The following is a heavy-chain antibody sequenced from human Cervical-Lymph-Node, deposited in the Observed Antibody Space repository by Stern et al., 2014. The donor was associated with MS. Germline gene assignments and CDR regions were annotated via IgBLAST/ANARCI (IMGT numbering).Heavy chain of an antibody. V-gene: IGHV1-58*02. CDR1: GITFSHSA. J-gene: IGHJ5*02. Sequence: QLVQSGPEVKKPGTSVKVSCKASGITFSHSAMQWLRQARGQRPEWVGWVVVFNGYVNYAPRFQERVTITRDMSTSTVYMELRSLRSEDTAIYYCASERYTYYDDQRPPGGFDPWGQGTLVTVSS. CDR2: VVVFNGYV. CDR3: ASERYTYYDDQRPPGGFDP. D-gene: IGHD3-3*01.